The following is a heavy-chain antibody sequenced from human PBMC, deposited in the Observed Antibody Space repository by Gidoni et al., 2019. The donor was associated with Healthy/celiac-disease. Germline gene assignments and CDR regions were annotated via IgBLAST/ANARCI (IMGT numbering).Heavy chain of an antibody. CDR1: GYSISSGSY. Sequence: QLQLQESGPGLVKPSETLSLTCTVSGYSISSGSYWGWIRPPPGKGLEWIGSIYHSGSTYYNPSRKSRVTIAVDTSKNQFSLKLSSVTAADTAVYYCARDPVGATEMASFWGQGTLVTVSS. J-gene: IGHJ4*02. CDR3: ARDPVGATEMASF. CDR2: IYHSGST. V-gene: IGHV4-38-2*02. D-gene: IGHD1-26*01.